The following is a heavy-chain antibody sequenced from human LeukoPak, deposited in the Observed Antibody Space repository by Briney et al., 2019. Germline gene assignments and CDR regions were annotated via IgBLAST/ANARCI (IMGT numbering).Heavy chain of an antibody. J-gene: IGHJ4*02. Sequence: PGGSLRLSCAASGFTFSDYGMHWVRQAPGQGLEWLGVLSYDGFTRPYADIVNARFTISRDNSMNTLYLQMNSLRAEDTAVYYCAKDFFPKTTVYYFDSWGQGTLVTVSS. V-gene: IGHV3-30*18. CDR1: GFTFSDYG. D-gene: IGHD4-17*01. CDR2: LSYDGFTR. CDR3: AKDFFPKTTVYYFDS.